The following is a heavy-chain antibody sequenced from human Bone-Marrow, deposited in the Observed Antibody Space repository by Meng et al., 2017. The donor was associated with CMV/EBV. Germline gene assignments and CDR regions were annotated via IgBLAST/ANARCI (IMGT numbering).Heavy chain of an antibody. CDR2: IRYDGSNK. CDR3: AKGFDYYGARSYGYFDY. Sequence: GESLKISCAASGFTFSSYGMHWVREAPGKGLEWVAFIRYDGSNKYYADSVKGRFTISRDNSTNALYLQMNSLRAEDTAVYDCAKGFDYYGARSYGYFDYWGQGTLDTVSS. J-gene: IGHJ4*02. CDR1: GFTFSSYG. V-gene: IGHV3-30*02. D-gene: IGHD3-10*01.